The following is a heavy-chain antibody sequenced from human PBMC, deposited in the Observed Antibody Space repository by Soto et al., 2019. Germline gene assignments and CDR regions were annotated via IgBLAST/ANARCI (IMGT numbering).Heavy chain of an antibody. V-gene: IGHV3-15*01. D-gene: IGHD6-13*01. CDR3: ATAGGSSWPFGY. CDR1: GFTFSNAW. J-gene: IGHJ4*02. Sequence: GGSLRLSCAASGFTFSNAWMNWVRQAPGKGLEWLGRIKSKTDGGTTDYAAPVKGRFTISRDDSKNTLYLQMNSLKTEDTAVYYCATAGGSSWPFGYWGQGTLVTVSS. CDR2: IKSKTDGGTT.